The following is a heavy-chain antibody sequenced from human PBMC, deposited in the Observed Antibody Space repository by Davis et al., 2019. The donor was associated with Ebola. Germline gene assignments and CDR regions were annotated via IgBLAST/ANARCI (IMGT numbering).Heavy chain of an antibody. D-gene: IGHD3-22*01. Sequence: GESLKISCAASGFTVSSNHMSWVRQAPGKGLEWVSVIYDHSTAYADSVKGRFTISRDNSKNTLYLQMNSLRAEDTAVYYCARDLLRYDSSGYSDYWGQGTLVTVSS. CDR1: GFTVSSNH. J-gene: IGHJ4*02. V-gene: IGHV3-66*02. CDR3: ARDLLRYDSSGYSDY. CDR2: IYDHST.